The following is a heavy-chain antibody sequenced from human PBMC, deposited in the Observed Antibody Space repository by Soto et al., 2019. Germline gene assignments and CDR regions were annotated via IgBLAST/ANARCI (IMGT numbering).Heavy chain of an antibody. D-gene: IGHD6-13*01. J-gene: IGHJ6*02. V-gene: IGHV5-10-1*01. CDR1: GYSFTSYW. Sequence: GESLKISCKGSGYSFTSYWISWVRQMPGKGLEWMGRIDPSDSYTNCSPSFQGHVTISADKSISTAYLQWSSLKASDTAMYYCARPGYSSSIRSGMDVWGQGTTVTVSS. CDR3: ARPGYSSSIRSGMDV. CDR2: IDPSDSYT.